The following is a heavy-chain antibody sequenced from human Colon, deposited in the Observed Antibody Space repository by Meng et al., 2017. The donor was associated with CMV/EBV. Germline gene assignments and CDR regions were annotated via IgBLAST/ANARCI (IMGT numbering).Heavy chain of an antibody. Sequence: QVQRVQSGAEVKKPGASVKVSCKASGYTFTGYYMHWVRQAPGQGLEWMGWINPNSGGTNYAQKFQGRVTMTRDTSISTAYMELSRLRSDDTAVYYCARAPYNWNDEGWFDPWGQGTLVTVSS. CDR2: INPNSGGT. D-gene: IGHD1-20*01. J-gene: IGHJ5*02. V-gene: IGHV1-2*02. CDR3: ARAPYNWNDEGWFDP. CDR1: GYTFTGYY.